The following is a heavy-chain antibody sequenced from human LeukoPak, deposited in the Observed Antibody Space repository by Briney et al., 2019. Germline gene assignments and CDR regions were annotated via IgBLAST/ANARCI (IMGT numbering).Heavy chain of an antibody. V-gene: IGHV1-46*01. CDR2: INPSGGST. D-gene: IGHD3-22*01. J-gene: IGHJ4*02. CDR1: GYTFTSYY. CDR3: ARDLHCYDSSGYSWGY. Sequence: ASVKVSCKASGYTFTSYYMNWVRQAPGQGLEWMGIINPSGGSTSYAQKFQGRVTMTRDTSTSTVYMELSSLRSEDTAVYYCARDLHCYDSSGYSWGYWGQGTLVTVSS.